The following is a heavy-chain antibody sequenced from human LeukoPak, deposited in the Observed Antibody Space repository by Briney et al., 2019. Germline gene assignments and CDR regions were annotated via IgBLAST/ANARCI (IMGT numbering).Heavy chain of an antibody. V-gene: IGHV4-59*01. J-gene: IGHJ4*02. CDR1: GASISGYF. CDR2: IYYSGGT. CDR3: ARETPGAGHFDY. D-gene: IGHD7-27*01. Sequence: SETLSLTCTVSGASISGYFWSWIRQPPGKGLEWIGYIYYSGGTHYNPSLKSRVTMLVDTSKNQFSLKLTAVTAADTAVYYCARETPGAGHFDYWGQGSLVTVSS.